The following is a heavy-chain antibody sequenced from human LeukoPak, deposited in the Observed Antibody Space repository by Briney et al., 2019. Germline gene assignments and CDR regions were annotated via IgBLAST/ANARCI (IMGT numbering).Heavy chain of an antibody. CDR1: GFTFSSYA. Sequence: GGSLRLSCAASGFTFSSYAMHWVRQAPGKGLEWVAVISYDGSNKYYADSVKGRFTISRDNSKNTLYLQMNSLRAEDTAVYYCAKGTPVGAKIDYWGQGTLVTVSS. CDR2: ISYDGSNK. J-gene: IGHJ4*02. CDR3: AKGTPVGAKIDY. D-gene: IGHD1-26*01. V-gene: IGHV3-30-3*01.